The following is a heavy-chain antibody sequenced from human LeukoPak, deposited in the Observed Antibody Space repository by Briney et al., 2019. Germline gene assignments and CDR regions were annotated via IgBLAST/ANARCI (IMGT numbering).Heavy chain of an antibody. J-gene: IGHJ4*02. V-gene: IGHV1-18*01. D-gene: IGHD3-3*01. CDR1: GYTFTSYG. Sequence: ASVKVSCKASGYTFTSYGINWVRQAPGQGLEWMGWISAYNGNTNYAQKLQGRVTMTTDTSTSTAYMELRGLRSDDTAVYYCARGYDFWSPMDYWGQGTLVTVSS. CDR3: ARGYDFWSPMDY. CDR2: ISAYNGNT.